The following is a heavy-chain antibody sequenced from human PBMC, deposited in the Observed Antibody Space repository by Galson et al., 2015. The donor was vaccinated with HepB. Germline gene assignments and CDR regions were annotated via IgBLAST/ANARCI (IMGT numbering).Heavy chain of an antibody. Sequence: SLRLSCSASGFTLSNAWMGLVRPAPGKGLEWCGRIKSKTDDGPTEYAAPVKGSFNMSRNDAKNTLYLQMNSLKTEDTAMYYCSTMGGDTIGYWGQGTLVTVSS. CDR1: GFTLSNAW. V-gene: IGHV3-15*01. D-gene: IGHD1-26*01. CDR2: IKSKTDDGPT. CDR3: STMGGDTIGY. J-gene: IGHJ4*02.